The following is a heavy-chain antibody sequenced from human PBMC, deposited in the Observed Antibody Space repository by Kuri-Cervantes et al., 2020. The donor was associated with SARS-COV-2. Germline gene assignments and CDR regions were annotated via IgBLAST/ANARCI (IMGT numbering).Heavy chain of an antibody. J-gene: IGHJ6*02. CDR3: AREAPCRIVGAICYGMDV. Sequence: ETLSLTCAASGFTFGSYSMNWVRQAPGKGLEWVSYISSSSSTIYYADSVKGRFTISRDNAKNSLYLQMNSLRDEDTAVYYCAREAPCRIVGAICYGMDVWGQGTTVTVSS. CDR2: ISSSSSTI. CDR1: GFTFGSYS. D-gene: IGHD1-26*01. V-gene: IGHV3-48*02.